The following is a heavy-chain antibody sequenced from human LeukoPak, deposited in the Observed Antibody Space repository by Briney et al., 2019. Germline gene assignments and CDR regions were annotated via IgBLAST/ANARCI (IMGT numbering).Heavy chain of an antibody. V-gene: IGHV1-18*01. Sequence: GASVKVSCKASGYTFTSYGISGVRQAPGQGLEWMGWISAYNGNTNYAQKLQGRVTMTTDTSTSTAYMELRSLRSDDTAVYYCARDGLILRFLEWLLPLDYWGQGTLVTVSS. J-gene: IGHJ4*02. D-gene: IGHD3-3*01. CDR2: ISAYNGNT. CDR1: GYTFTSYG. CDR3: ARDGLILRFLEWLLPLDY.